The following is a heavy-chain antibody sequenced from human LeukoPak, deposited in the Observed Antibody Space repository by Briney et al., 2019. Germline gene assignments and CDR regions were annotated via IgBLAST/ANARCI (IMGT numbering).Heavy chain of an antibody. J-gene: IGHJ3*02. CDR1: GGSISSSSYY. CDR3: ASTQVVTRAFDI. Sequence: SETLSLTCTVSGGSISSSSYYWGWIRQPPGKGLEWIGSIYYSGSTYYNPSLKSRVTISVDTSKNQFSLKLSSVTAADTAVYYCASTQVVTRAFDIWGQGTMVTVSS. D-gene: IGHD2-21*02. V-gene: IGHV4-39*01. CDR2: IYYSGST.